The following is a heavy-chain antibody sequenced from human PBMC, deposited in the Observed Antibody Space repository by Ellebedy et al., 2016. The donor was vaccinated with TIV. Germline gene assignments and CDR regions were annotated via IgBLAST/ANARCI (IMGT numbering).Heavy chain of an antibody. CDR2: IIPMSVTP. Sequence: AASVKVSCKVSGGTSNRFAINWVRQAPGQGLEWMGGIIPMSVTPKYAQKFQGRVTFTADESTGTVSMELSTLISDHTAVYYCAISQGWWGEGTTILDYWGQGTLVTVSS. D-gene: IGHD2-15*01. CDR3: AISQGWWGEGTTILDY. V-gene: IGHV1-69*13. CDR1: GGTSNRFA. J-gene: IGHJ4*02.